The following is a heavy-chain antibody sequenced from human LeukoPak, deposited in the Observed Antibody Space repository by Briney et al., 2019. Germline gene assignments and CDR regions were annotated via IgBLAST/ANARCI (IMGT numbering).Heavy chain of an antibody. D-gene: IGHD3-22*01. CDR3: ARRRAKSGSSGYSYYFDY. CDR1: GFTFSSNW. CDR2: IKQDGSEK. V-gene: IGHV3-7*01. J-gene: IGHJ4*02. Sequence: PGGSLRLSCAASGFTFSSNWMSWVRQAPGKGLELVANIKQDGSEKYYVDSVKRRFPISRNNAKNSLYLQMNSLRAEDTAVYYCARRRAKSGSSGYSYYFDYWGQGTLVTVSS.